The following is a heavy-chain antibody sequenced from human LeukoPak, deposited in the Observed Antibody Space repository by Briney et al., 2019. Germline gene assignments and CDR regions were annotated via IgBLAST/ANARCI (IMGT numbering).Heavy chain of an antibody. D-gene: IGHD3-16*01. CDR3: ARDQVVWKGGGYYYYGMDV. V-gene: IGHV1-46*01. J-gene: IGHJ6*02. CDR1: GYTFTSYY. Sequence: ASVKVSCKASGYTFTSYYMHWVRQAPGQGLEWMGIINPSGGSTGYAQKFQGRVTMTRDTSTSTVYMELSSLRSEDTAVYYCARDQVVWKGGGYYYYGMDVWGQGTTVTVSS. CDR2: INPSGGST.